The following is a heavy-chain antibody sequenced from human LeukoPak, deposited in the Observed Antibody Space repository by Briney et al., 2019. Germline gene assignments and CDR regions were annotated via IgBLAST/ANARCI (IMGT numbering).Heavy chain of an antibody. D-gene: IGHD5-18*01. Sequence: GRSLRLSCAASGFTFSSYGMHWVRQAPGKGLEWVAVIWYDGSNKYYADSVKGRFTISRDNSKNTLYLQMNSLRAEDTAVYYCARDHGDTAILPWGQGTLVTVSS. CDR3: ARDHGDTAILP. V-gene: IGHV3-33*01. CDR2: IWYDGSNK. J-gene: IGHJ5*02. CDR1: GFTFSSYG.